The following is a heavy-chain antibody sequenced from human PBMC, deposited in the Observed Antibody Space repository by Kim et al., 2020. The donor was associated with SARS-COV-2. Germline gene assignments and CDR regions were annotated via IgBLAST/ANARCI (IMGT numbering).Heavy chain of an antibody. V-gene: IGHV4-59*09. D-gene: IGHD6-19*01. Sequence: TNYNPTLKVRVSISLDSSQNQFSLKLTSVTTADSAVYFCAKGAGWYDYWGQGTLVTVSS. CDR3: AKGAGWYDY. J-gene: IGHJ4*02. CDR2: T.